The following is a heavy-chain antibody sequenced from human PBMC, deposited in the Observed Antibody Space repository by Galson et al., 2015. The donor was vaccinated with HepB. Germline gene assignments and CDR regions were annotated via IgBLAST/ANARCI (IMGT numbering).Heavy chain of an antibody. J-gene: IGHJ2*01. V-gene: IGHV3-53*05. CDR2: IYSGGST. D-gene: IGHD6-19*01. Sequence: SLRLSCAASGFTVSSNYMSWVRQAPGKGLEWVSVIYSGGSTYYADSVKGRFTISRDNSKNTLYLQMNSLRAEDTAVYYCAREGQWLVNTDWYFDLWGRGTLVTVSS. CDR1: GFTVSSNY. CDR3: AREGQWLVNTDWYFDL.